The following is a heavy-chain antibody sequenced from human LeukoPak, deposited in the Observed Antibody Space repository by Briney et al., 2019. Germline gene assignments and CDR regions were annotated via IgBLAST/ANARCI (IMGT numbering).Heavy chain of an antibody. J-gene: IGHJ4*02. V-gene: IGHV3-30*18. D-gene: IGHD5-18*01. Sequence: PVWPLRLSCAASGFTFISYVMHWVRQAPGKGLEWVAVISYDGSNKYYADSVKGRFTISRDNSKNTLYLQMNSLRAEDTAVYYCAKGRDTNSWGQGTLVTVSS. CDR2: ISYDGSNK. CDR1: GFTFISYV. CDR3: AKGRDTNS.